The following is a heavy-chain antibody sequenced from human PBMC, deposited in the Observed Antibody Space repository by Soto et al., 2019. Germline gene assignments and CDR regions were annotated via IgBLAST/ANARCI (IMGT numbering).Heavy chain of an antibody. J-gene: IGHJ5*02. Sequence: SETLSLTCTVSGGSISSYYWSWIRQPPGKGLEWIGYIYYSGSTNYNPSLKSRVTISVDTSKNQFSLKLSSVTAADTAVYYCARERGESTPCNWFDPWGQGTLVTVSS. V-gene: IGHV4-59*01. D-gene: IGHD3-10*01. CDR2: IYYSGST. CDR1: GGSISSYY. CDR3: ARERGESTPCNWFDP.